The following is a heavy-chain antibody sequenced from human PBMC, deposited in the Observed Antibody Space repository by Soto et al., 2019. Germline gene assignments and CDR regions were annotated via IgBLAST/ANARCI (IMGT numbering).Heavy chain of an antibody. CDR1: GGSISSGGYS. J-gene: IGHJ4*02. D-gene: IGHD4-17*01. CDR2: IYHSGST. Sequence: QLQLQESGSGLVKPSQTLSLTCAVSGGSISSGGYSWSWIRQPPGKGLEWIGYIYHSGSTFYNPSLNSRVTISVDRSKNQFSLKLSSVTAAETAVYYCASGLVTTLHYWGQGTLVTVSS. V-gene: IGHV4-30-2*01. CDR3: ASGLVTTLHY.